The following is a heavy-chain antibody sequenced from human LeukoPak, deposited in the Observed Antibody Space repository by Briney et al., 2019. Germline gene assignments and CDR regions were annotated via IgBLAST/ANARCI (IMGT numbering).Heavy chain of an antibody. CDR1: GGSISSYY. CDR3: ARHGAYDFWSGYLDY. Sequence: SETLSHTCTVSGGSISSYYWSWIRQPPGKGLEWIGYIYYSGSTNYNPSLKSRVTISVDTSKNQFSLKLSSVTAADTAVYYCARHGAYDFWSGYLDYWGQGTLVTVSS. J-gene: IGHJ4*02. V-gene: IGHV4-59*08. CDR2: IYYSGST. D-gene: IGHD3-3*01.